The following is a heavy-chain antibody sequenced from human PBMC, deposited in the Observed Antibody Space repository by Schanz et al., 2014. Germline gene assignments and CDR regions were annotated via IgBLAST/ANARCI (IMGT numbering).Heavy chain of an antibody. CDR1: GFAFSSYG. J-gene: IGHJ4*02. Sequence: EVQLLESGGGLVQPGGSLRLSCLASGFAFSSYGMNWLRQAPGKGLEWVSAISGSGGSTYYADSVKGRFTISRDNSKNTLYLEVNSLRPEDTALYYCARDNSHWLVDYWGQGTLGTVSS. CDR2: ISGSGGST. V-gene: IGHV3-23*01. CDR3: ARDNSHWLVDY. D-gene: IGHD6-19*01.